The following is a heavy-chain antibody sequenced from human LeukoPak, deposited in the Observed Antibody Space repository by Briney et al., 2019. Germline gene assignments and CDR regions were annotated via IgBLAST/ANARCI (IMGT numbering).Heavy chain of an antibody. Sequence: SETLSLTCTVSGGSISSYYWSWIRQPPGKGLEWIGYIYYSGSTNYNPSLKSRVTISIDTSKNQFSLKLTSVTAADTAAYYCARGTGGWYFDLWGRGTLVTVPS. CDR3: ARGTGGWYFDL. V-gene: IGHV4-59*01. J-gene: IGHJ2*01. CDR1: GGSISSYY. D-gene: IGHD1/OR15-1a*01. CDR2: IYYSGST.